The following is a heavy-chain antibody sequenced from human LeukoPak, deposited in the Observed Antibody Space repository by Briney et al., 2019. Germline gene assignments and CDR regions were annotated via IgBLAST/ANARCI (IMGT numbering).Heavy chain of an antibody. J-gene: IGHJ6*03. D-gene: IGHD6-6*01. CDR2: MNPNSGNT. CDR1: GYTFTSYD. V-gene: IGHV1-8*01. CDR3: AIGSSSHYYYYYMDV. Sequence: ASVKVSCKASGYTFTSYDINWVRQATGQGLEWMGWMNPNSGNTGYAQKFQGRVTMTRNTSISAAYMELSSLRSEDTAVYYCAIGSSSHYYYYYMDVWGKGTTVTVSS.